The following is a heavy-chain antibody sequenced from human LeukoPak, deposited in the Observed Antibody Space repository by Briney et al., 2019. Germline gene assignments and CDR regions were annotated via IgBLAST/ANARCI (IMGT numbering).Heavy chain of an antibody. D-gene: IGHD6-19*01. J-gene: IGHJ6*03. CDR3: TKELHVAVAVADYYYFYMDV. Sequence: GGSLRLSCAASGFAFSSFAMGWVRQSPGKGLEWLSTINGGGNTTFYADSVKGRFTISRDNSKNTLYLHMDGLRPHDTAIYYCTKELHVAVAVADYYYFYMDVWGRGTAVSVSS. V-gene: IGHV3-23*01. CDR1: GFAFSSFA. CDR2: INGGGNTT.